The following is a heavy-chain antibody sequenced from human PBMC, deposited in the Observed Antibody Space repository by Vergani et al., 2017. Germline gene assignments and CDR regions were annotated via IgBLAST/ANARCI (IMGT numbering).Heavy chain of an antibody. V-gene: IGHV4-38-2*02. Sequence: QVQLQESGPGLVKPSETLSLTCAVSGYSISSGYYWGWIRQPPGKGLEWIGSIYHSGSTYYNPSLKSRVTISVDTSKNQFSLKLSSVTAADTAVYYCARESGVFYYGSGSYYSNWFDPWGQGTLVTVSS. CDR2: IYHSGST. CDR1: GYSISSGYY. D-gene: IGHD3-10*01. J-gene: IGHJ5*02. CDR3: ARESGVFYYGSGSYYSNWFDP.